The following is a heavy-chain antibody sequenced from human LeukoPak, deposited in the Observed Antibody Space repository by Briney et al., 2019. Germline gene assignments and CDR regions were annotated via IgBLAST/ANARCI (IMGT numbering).Heavy chain of an antibody. CDR3: AKDRVGLNYYDSSGSPTDY. CDR1: GFTFSSYG. J-gene: IGHJ4*02. V-gene: IGHV3-30*18. D-gene: IGHD3-22*01. CDR2: ISYDGSNK. Sequence: PGRSLRLSCAASGFTFSSYGMHWVRQAPGKGLEWVAVISYDGSNKYYADSVKGRFTISRDNSKSTLYLQMNSLRAEDTAVYYCAKDRVGLNYYDSSGSPTDYWGQGTLVTVSS.